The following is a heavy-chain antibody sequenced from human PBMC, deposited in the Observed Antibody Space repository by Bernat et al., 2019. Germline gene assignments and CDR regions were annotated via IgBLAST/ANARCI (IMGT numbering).Heavy chain of an antibody. D-gene: IGHD1-26*01. CDR2: ISYDGSNK. CDR3: ARGHSFYSGSYFNAFDI. J-gene: IGHJ3*02. Sequence: QVQLVESGGGVVQPGRSLRLSCAASGFTFSSYAMHWVRQAPGKGLEWVAVISYDGSNKYSADSVKGRFTISGDNSKNTLYPQMNSLRAEDTAVYYCARGHSFYSGSYFNAFDIWGQGTMVTVSS. CDR1: GFTFSSYA. V-gene: IGHV3-30-3*01.